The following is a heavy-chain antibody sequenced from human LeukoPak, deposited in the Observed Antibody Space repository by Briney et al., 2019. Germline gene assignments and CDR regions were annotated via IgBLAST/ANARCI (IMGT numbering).Heavy chain of an antibody. V-gene: IGHV3-53*01. D-gene: IGHD3-3*01. J-gene: IGHJ5*02. Sequence: GGSLRLSCAASVFTVSSIFMSWVRQAPGKGLDWVSVIYAGGSTYYADSVKGRFTISRDSSKNTLYLQMNGLRAEDTAVYYCAGIRSVNWFDPWGQGTLVTVSS. CDR3: AGIRSVNWFDP. CDR1: VFTVSSIF. CDR2: IYAGGST.